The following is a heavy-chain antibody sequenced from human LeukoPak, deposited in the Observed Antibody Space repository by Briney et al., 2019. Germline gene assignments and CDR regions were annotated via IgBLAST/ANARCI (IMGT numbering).Heavy chain of an antibody. CDR1: GFTLSTYT. J-gene: IGHJ3*02. Sequence: GGSLRLSCAASGFTLSTYTMNWVRQAPGKGLQWFSYISSSSSTIYYADSVKGRFTISRDNAKNALYLQMNSLRDEDTAVYYCAREYSSSSGRAFDIWGQGTMVTVSS. CDR3: AREYSSSSGRAFDI. CDR2: ISSSSSTI. V-gene: IGHV3-48*02. D-gene: IGHD6-6*01.